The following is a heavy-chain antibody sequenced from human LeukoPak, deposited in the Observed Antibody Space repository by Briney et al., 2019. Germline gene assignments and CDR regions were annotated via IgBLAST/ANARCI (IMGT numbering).Heavy chain of an antibody. CDR3: TKDVDSSGYFDY. Sequence: GGSLRLSCAASGFTFSNYAMTWVRQTPGKGLEWVSAIGNSGVNIYYADSVKGRFTISRDNSKNTLFLQMNSLRAEDTALYYCTKDVDSSGYFDYWGQGTLVTVSS. V-gene: IGHV3-23*01. D-gene: IGHD3-22*01. CDR2: IGNSGVNI. CDR1: GFTFSNYA. J-gene: IGHJ4*02.